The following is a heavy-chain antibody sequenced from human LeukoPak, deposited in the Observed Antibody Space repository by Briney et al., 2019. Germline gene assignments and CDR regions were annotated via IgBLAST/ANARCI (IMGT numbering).Heavy chain of an antibody. D-gene: IGHD1-26*01. V-gene: IGHV4-38-2*02. CDR2: IYRSGTT. CDR1: AYSISDGWV. J-gene: IGHJ5*02. Sequence: SETLSLTCTVSAYSISDGWVWGMIRQPPGKGLEWIGSIYRSGTTYYNPSLQSRVTMSVDTSNNQFSLTLTSVTAADTAMYYCSRLSHVAGAPKVSWFDPWGQGTLVTVSS. CDR3: SRLSHVAGAPKVSWFDP.